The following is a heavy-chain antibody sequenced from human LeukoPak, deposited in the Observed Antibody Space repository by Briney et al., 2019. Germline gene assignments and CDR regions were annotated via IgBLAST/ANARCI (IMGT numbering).Heavy chain of an antibody. J-gene: IGHJ4*02. CDR2: IRYDGSNK. Sequence: GGSLRLSCAASGFTFSSYGMHWVRQAPGKGLEWVAFIRYDGSNKYYADSVKGRFTISRDNSKNTPYLQMNSLRAEDTAVYYCAQFPYDGDHVNYWGQGTLVTVSS. CDR3: AQFPYDGDHVNY. CDR1: GFTFSSYG. V-gene: IGHV3-30*02. D-gene: IGHD4-17*01.